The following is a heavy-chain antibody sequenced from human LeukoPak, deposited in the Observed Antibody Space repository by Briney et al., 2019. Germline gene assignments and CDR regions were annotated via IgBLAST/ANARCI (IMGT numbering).Heavy chain of an antibody. Sequence: PGGSLGLSCAASGFTFSDYAMSWLRQAPGRGLEWVSAISDSGVDTYYADSVKGRFTMSRDNSKSTLYLQMNRLRAEDTAVYYCANGNSNSPKDYWGQGTLVTVAS. V-gene: IGHV3-23*01. CDR1: GFTFSDYA. CDR3: ANGNSNSPKDY. D-gene: IGHD2-2*01. CDR2: ISDSGVDT. J-gene: IGHJ4*02.